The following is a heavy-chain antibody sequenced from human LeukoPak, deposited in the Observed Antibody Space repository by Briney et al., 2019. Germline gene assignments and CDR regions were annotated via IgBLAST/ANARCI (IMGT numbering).Heavy chain of an antibody. Sequence: GGSLRLSCAASGFTFSNYALNWVRQAPGRGLEWVSGISNSGGTTYYADSVKGRFTISRDNSKNTLYLQMNSLRAEDTAVYYCAKSGCSSTSCYSILSGWLDPWGQGTLVTVSS. J-gene: IGHJ5*02. CDR3: AKSGCSSTSCYSILSGWLDP. CDR2: ISNSGGTT. CDR1: GFTFSNYA. D-gene: IGHD2-2*02. V-gene: IGHV3-23*01.